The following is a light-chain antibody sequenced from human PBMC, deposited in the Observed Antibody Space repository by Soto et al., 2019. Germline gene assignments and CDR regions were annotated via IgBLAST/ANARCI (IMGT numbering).Light chain of an antibody. V-gene: IGLV2-14*01. CDR3: SSYTSSSTLAV. CDR2: DVT. CDR1: SSDVGGYNS. Sequence: QSVLTQPASVSGSPGQSIAISCTGTSSDVGGYNSVSWYQQHPGKAPKLMIYDVTSRPSGVSDRFSGSKSGNTASLTISGLQAEDEADYYCSSYTSSSTLAVFGGGTKVTVL. J-gene: IGLJ2*01.